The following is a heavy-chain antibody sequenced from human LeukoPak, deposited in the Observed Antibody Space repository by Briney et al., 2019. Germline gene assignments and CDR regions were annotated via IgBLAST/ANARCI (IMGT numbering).Heavy chain of an antibody. CDR3: ARDPLSVYDILTGPLGH. CDR2: IIPIFGTA. Sequence: SVKVSCKASGGTFSSYAISWVRQAPGQGLEWMGGIIPIFGTANYAQKFQGRVTITADESTSTAYMELSGLRSEDTAVYYCARDPLSVYDILTGPLGHWGQGTLVTVSS. J-gene: IGHJ5*02. V-gene: IGHV1-69*13. CDR1: GGTFSSYA. D-gene: IGHD3-9*01.